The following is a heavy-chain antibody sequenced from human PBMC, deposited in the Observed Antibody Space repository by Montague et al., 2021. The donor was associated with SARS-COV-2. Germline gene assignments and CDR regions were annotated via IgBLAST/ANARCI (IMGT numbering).Heavy chain of an antibody. CDR3: TSGREGNYNVMDV. V-gene: IGHV6-1*01. CDR2: TYYRSKWYN. J-gene: IGHJ6*02. D-gene: IGHD1-1*01. Sequence: ISGDSVSSNSATWNWVRQSPLRGLEWLGRTYYRSKWYNDYAVSVRGRVTINPDTSKNQFSLQLNSVTPEDTAIYYCTSGREGNYNVMDVWGQGTTVTVSS. CDR1: GDSVSSNSAT.